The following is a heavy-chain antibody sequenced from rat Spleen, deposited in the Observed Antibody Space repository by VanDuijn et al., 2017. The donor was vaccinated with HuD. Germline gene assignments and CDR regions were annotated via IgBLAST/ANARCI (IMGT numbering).Heavy chain of an antibody. Sequence: QVQLKESGPGLVQPSQTLSLTCTVSGLSLTSNSVSWIRQPPGKGLERMAVIWSNGGTDYNSAIKSRLSISRDTSKSQVFLKMNSLQTEDTAMFFCVRGSAYFDYWGQGVMVTVSS. V-gene: IGHV2-47*01. CDR2: IWSNGGT. CDR1: GLSLTSNS. CDR3: VRGSAYFDY. J-gene: IGHJ2*01.